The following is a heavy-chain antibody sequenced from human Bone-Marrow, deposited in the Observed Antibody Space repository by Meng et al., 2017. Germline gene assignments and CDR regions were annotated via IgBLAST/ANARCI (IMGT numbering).Heavy chain of an antibody. D-gene: IGHD6-13*01. Sequence: GESLKISCAASGFTFSSYAMSWVRQAPGKGLEWVSAISGGGGSTYYADSVKGRFTISRDNSKNTLYLQMNSLRAEDTAVYYCAKDQYSSSWGPVDYFDYWGQGTLVTVSS. J-gene: IGHJ4*02. CDR3: AKDQYSSSWGPVDYFDY. CDR1: GFTFSSYA. V-gene: IGHV3-23*01. CDR2: ISGGGGST.